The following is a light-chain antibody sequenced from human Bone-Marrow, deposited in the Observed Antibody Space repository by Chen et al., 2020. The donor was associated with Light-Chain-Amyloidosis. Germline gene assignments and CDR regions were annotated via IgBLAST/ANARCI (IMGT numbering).Light chain of an antibody. V-gene: IGLV3-21*02. CDR3: QVWDRSSDRPV. CDR2: EDS. J-gene: IGLJ3*02. CDR1: NIGSTS. Sequence: SYVLTQPSSVSVAPGQTSTLACVGNNIGSTSVLWYQQTPGQAPLLVVYEDSDRPSGIPERLSGSNSGNTATLTISRVEAGDEADYYCQVWDRSSDRPVFGGGTKLTVL.